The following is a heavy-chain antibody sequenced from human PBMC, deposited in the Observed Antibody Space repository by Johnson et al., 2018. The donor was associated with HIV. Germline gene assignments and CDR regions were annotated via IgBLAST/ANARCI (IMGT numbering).Heavy chain of an antibody. CDR2: IGTAGDT. V-gene: IGHV3-13*01. D-gene: IGHD3-10*01. Sequence: VQLVESGGGLVQPGGSLRLSCAASGFTFSSYDMHWVRQATGKGLEWVSAIGTAGDTYYPGSVNGRFTISRDNAKNSLYLQMHSLRAEDTAVYYCARDFVAFGECTAFDIWGQGTVVTVSS. J-gene: IGHJ3*02. CDR1: GFTFSSYD. CDR3: ARDFVAFGECTAFDI.